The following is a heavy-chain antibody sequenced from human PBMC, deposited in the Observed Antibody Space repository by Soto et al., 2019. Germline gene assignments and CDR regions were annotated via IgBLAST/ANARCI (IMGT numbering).Heavy chain of an antibody. J-gene: IGHJ4*01. CDR3: ARVHVMVVAGSTFDY. V-gene: IGHV4-59*08. Sequence: SETLSLTCTVSDGYISSYYWSWIRQTPGKGPEWIANIYYSGTTIYNPSLKSRITISVDTSNNQFSLKLTSVTAADTAVYYCARVHVMVVAGSTFDYWGHGTLVTVSS. CDR1: DGYISSYY. D-gene: IGHD6-19*01. CDR2: IYYSGTT.